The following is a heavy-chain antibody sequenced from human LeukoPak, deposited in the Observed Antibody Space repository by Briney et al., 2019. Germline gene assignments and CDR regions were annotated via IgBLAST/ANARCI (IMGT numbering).Heavy chain of an antibody. D-gene: IGHD2-21*02. Sequence: PGGSLRLSCAASGFTFSSYSMNWVRQAPGKGLEWVSSISSSSSYIYYADSVKGRFTISRDNAKNSLYLQMNSLRAEDTAVYYCAREEDCGGDCLDYYYGMDVWGQGTTVTVSS. CDR3: AREEDCGGDCLDYYYGMDV. CDR1: GFTFSSYS. CDR2: ISSSSSYI. V-gene: IGHV3-21*01. J-gene: IGHJ6*02.